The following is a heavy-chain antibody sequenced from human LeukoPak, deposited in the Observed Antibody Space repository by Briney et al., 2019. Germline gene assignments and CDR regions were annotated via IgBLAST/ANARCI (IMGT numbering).Heavy chain of an antibody. J-gene: IGHJ5*02. V-gene: IGHV1-8*01. D-gene: IGHD6-6*01. CDR3: ARAIAARLYWFDP. Sequence: GASVTVSCKGCGYTFTSYDINGVRQAAGQGGEGMGWMNPNSGNTGYAQKFQGRVTMTRNTSISTAYMELSSLRSEDTAVYYCARAIAARLYWFDPWGQGTLVTVSS. CDR1: GYTFTSYD. CDR2: MNPNSGNT.